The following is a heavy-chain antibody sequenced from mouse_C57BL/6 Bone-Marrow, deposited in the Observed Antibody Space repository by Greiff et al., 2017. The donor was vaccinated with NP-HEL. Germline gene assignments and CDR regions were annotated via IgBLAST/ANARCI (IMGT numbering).Heavy chain of an antibody. CDR1: GYTFTDYY. CDR3: ARKVYYDPFDY. J-gene: IGHJ2*01. D-gene: IGHD2-4*01. V-gene: IGHV1-19*01. CDR2: INPYNGGT. Sequence: EVQLQQSGPVLVKPGASVKMSCKASGYTFTDYYMNWVKQSPGKSLEWIGVINPYNGGTSYNQKFKGKATLTVDKSSSTAYMELSSLTSEDSAVYYGARKVYYDPFDYWGRGTTLTVSS.